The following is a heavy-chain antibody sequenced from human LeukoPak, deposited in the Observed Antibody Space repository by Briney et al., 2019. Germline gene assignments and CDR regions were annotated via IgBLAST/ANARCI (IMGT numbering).Heavy chain of an antibody. CDR1: GFTLSSHS. Sequence: GGSLRLSCAASGFTLSSHSMNWVRQAPGKGLEWVSSISSSSSYIYYADSVKGRFTISRDNAKNSLYLQMNSLRAEDTAVYHCARDDLLHRNWFDPWGQGTLVTVSS. D-gene: IGHD3-22*01. CDR3: ARDDLLHRNWFDP. J-gene: IGHJ5*02. V-gene: IGHV3-21*01. CDR2: ISSSSSYI.